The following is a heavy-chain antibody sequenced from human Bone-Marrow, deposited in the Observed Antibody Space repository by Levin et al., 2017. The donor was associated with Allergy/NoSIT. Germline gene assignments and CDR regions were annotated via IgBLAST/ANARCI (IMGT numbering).Heavy chain of an antibody. J-gene: IGHJ4*02. Sequence: PGGSLRLSCAASGFTFSSYGMHWVRQAPGKGLEWVAVISYDGSNKYYADSVKGRFTISRDNSKNTLYLQMNSLRAEDTAVYYCAKGGKLRPYDYWGQGTLVTVSS. CDR3: AKGGKLRPYDY. V-gene: IGHV3-30*18. CDR2: ISYDGSNK. D-gene: IGHD1-7*01. CDR1: GFTFSSYG.